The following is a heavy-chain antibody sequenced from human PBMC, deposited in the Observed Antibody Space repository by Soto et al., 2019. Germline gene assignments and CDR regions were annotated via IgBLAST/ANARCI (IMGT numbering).Heavy chain of an antibody. Sequence: GSLGLSCAASGFTFSSYAMHWVRQAPGKGLEWVAVISYDGSNKYYADSVKGRFTISRDNCKNTLHLQMNSLRAEDTAVYYCARALGLTGYYIYWGQGTLVTVSS. J-gene: IGHJ4*02. CDR1: GFTFSSYA. D-gene: IGHD3-9*01. V-gene: IGHV3-30-3*01. CDR3: ARALGLTGYYIY. CDR2: ISYDGSNK.